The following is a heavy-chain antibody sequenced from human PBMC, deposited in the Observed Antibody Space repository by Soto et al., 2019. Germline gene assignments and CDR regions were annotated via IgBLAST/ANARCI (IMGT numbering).Heavy chain of an antibody. D-gene: IGHD4-17*01. CDR2: IYHSGST. CDR1: GGSISSDSYS. V-gene: IGHV4-30-2*01. J-gene: IGHJ6*02. Sequence: QLQLQESGSGLVKPSQTLSLTCAVSGGSISSDSYSWSWIRQPPGKGLEWIGYIYHSGSTDYNPSLKRRATISVDKSRNQFSLKLSSVSAADTAVYYCARVPVTIGSGMDVWGQGTTVTVSS. CDR3: ARVPVTIGSGMDV.